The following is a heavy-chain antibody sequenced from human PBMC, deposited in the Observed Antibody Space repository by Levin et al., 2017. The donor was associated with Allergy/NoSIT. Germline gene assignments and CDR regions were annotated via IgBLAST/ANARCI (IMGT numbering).Heavy chain of an antibody. D-gene: IGHD1-20*01. CDR3: ARDPPITGTMWRFDF. Sequence: GASVKVSCKASGYNFNSYGMSWVRQAPGQGLEWMGWISVYTGDIKYAQNFQGRVTVTTDPSTSTAYMELRNLRPDDTGVYYCARDPPITGTMWRFDFWGQGTLITVSS. CDR1: GYNFNSYG. CDR2: ISVYTGDI. J-gene: IGHJ4*02. V-gene: IGHV1-18*01.